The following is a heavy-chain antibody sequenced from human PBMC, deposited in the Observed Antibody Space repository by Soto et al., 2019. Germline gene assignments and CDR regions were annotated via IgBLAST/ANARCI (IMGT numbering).Heavy chain of an antibody. J-gene: IGHJ6*02. Sequence: LGESLKISCKGSGYSFTSYWIGWVRQMPGKGLEWMGIIYPGDSDTRYSPSFQGQVTISADKSISTAYLQWSSLKASDTAMYYCARQGLEAAAGTHYYYGMDVWGQGTTVTVSS. CDR2: IYPGDSDT. CDR1: GYSFTSYW. D-gene: IGHD6-13*01. V-gene: IGHV5-51*01. CDR3: ARQGLEAAAGTHYYYGMDV.